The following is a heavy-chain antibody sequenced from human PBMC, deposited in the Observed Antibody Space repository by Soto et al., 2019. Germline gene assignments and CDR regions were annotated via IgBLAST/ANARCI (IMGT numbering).Heavy chain of an antibody. V-gene: IGHV4-59*01. CDR2: IYYSGST. CDR1: GGSISSYY. J-gene: IGHJ3*02. CDR3: ARDMPETNIAVAGTSYSGAFDI. Sequence: SGTLSLTCTVSGGSISSYYWSWIRQPPGKGLEWIGYIYYSGSTNYNPSLKSRVTISVDTSKNQFSLKLSSVTAADTAVYYCARDMPETNIAVAGTSYSGAFDIWGQGTMVTVS. D-gene: IGHD6-19*01.